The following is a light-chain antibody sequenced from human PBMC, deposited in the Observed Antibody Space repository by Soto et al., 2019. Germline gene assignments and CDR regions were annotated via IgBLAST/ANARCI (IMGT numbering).Light chain of an antibody. CDR3: SSYTSSSTE. CDR1: SSDVGGYNY. J-gene: IGLJ2*01. CDR2: DVS. Sequence: QSVLTQPASVSGSPGQSITISCTGTSSDVGGYNYVSWYQQHPGKAPKLMIYDVSNRPSGVSNRFSGSKPGNTASLTISGFQAEDEADYYCSSYTSSSTEFGGGTKVTAL. V-gene: IGLV2-14*01.